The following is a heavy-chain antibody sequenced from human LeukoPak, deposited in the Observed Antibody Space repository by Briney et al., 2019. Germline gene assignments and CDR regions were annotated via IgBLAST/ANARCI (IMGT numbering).Heavy chain of an antibody. CDR1: GGSITSNW. CDR3: ARSGSYCHDH. D-gene: IGHD1-1*01. Sequence: SGTLSLTCGVSGGSITSNWWSWVRQPPGKGLEWIGEIYHTGNTNYNPSLKSRVTISVDKSKSQFSLKLSSVNAADTAVCYCARSGSYCHDHWGQGILVTVSS. J-gene: IGHJ4*02. CDR2: IYHTGNT. V-gene: IGHV4-4*02.